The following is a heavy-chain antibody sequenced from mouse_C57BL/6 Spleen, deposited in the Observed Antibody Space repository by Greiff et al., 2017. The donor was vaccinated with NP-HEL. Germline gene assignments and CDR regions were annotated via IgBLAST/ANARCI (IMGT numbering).Heavy chain of an antibody. J-gene: IGHJ2*01. CDR2: ISSGSSTI. V-gene: IGHV5-17*01. Sequence: EVQRVESGGGLVKPGGSLKLSCAASGFTFSDYGMHWVRQAPEKGLEWVAYISSGSSTIYYADTVKGRFTLSRDNAKNTLFLQMTSLRSEDTAMYYCARGLRDYFDYWGQGTTLTVSS. CDR1: GFTFSDYG. CDR3: ARGLRDYFDY. D-gene: IGHD3-3*01.